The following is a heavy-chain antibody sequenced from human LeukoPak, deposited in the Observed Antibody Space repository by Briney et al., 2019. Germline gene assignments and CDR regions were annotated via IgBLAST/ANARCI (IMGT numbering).Heavy chain of an antibody. CDR1: GGSISSYY. V-gene: IGHV4-59*12. CDR2: IYYSGST. D-gene: IGHD3-10*01. J-gene: IGHJ4*02. CDR3: ARLRLYGSGTY. Sequence: SETLSLTCTVSGGSISSYYWSWIRQPPGKGLEWIGYIYYSGSTNYNPSLKSRVTISVDTSKNQFSLKLSSVTAADTAVYYCARLRLYGSGTYWGQGTLVTVSS.